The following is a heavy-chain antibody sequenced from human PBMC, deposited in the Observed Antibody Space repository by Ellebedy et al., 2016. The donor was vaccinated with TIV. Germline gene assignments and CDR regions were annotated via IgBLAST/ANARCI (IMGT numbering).Heavy chain of an antibody. V-gene: IGHV3-30-3*01. CDR3: ARDIDYSYDY. CDR1: GFTFSSCA. Sequence: GESLKISCAASGFTFSSCAMHWVRQAPGKGLEWVALISYDGSNKYYADSVKGRFTISSDNSKNTLYLQMSSLRGEDTAVYYCARDIDYSYDYWGQGALVTVSS. CDR2: ISYDGSNK. J-gene: IGHJ4*02. D-gene: IGHD4-11*01.